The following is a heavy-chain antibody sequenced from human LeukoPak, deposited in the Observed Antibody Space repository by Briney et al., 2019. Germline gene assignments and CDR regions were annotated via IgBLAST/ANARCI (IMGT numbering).Heavy chain of an antibody. CDR2: IYYSGST. CDR1: GGSISSYY. V-gene: IGHV4-59*01. Sequence: SETLSLTCTVSGGSISSYYWSWLRQPPGKGLEWIGYIYYSGSTNYNPSLKSRVTISVDTSKNQFSLKLSPVTAADTAVYYCARVTITAMVTAAHYYMDVWGKGTTVTVSS. D-gene: IGHD5-18*01. CDR3: ARVTITAMVTAAHYYMDV. J-gene: IGHJ6*03.